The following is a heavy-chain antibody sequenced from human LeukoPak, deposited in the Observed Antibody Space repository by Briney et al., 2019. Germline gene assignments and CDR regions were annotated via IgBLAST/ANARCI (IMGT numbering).Heavy chain of an antibody. D-gene: IGHD3-3*01. CDR2: MYQSGST. V-gene: IGHV4-38-2*02. Sequence: PSETLSLTCIVSGDSISSGYSWGWIRQPPGKGLEWIGTMYQSGSTYYNPSLKSRVTISVDTSKNQFSLKLSSVTAADTAVYYCASTYYDFWSGYYPYYMDVWGKGTTVTVSS. CDR1: GDSISSGYS. J-gene: IGHJ6*03. CDR3: ASTYYDFWSGYYPYYMDV.